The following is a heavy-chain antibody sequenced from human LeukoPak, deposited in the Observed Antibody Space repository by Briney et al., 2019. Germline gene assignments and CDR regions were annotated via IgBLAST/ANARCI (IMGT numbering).Heavy chain of an antibody. D-gene: IGHD5-18*01. CDR2: IYYSGST. CDR3: ARLEYSYVLGNFDY. J-gene: IGHJ4*02. CDR1: GGSISSYY. V-gene: IGHV4-59*08. Sequence: SETLSLTCTVSGGSISSYYWSWIRQPPGKGLEWIGYIYYSGSTNYNPSLKSRVTISVDTSKNQFSLKLSSVTAADTAVYYCARLEYSYVLGNFDYWGQGTLVTVSS.